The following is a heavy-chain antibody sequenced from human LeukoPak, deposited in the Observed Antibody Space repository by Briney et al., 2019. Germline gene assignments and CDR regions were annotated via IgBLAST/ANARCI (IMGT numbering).Heavy chain of an antibody. CDR1: GFTVSSNS. J-gene: IGHJ6*03. V-gene: IGHV3-66*02. Sequence: PGGSLRLSCAASGFTVSSNSMSWVRQAPGKGLEWVSVIYSGGSTYYADSVKGRFTISRDNSKNTLYLQMNRLRAEDTAVYYCARDRRDSSGYQGYYMDVWGKGTTVTVSS. D-gene: IGHD3-22*01. CDR3: ARDRRDSSGYQGYYMDV. CDR2: IYSGGST.